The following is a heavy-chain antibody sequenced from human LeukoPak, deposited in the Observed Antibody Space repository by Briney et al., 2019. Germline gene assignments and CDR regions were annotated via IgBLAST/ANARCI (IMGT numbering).Heavy chain of an antibody. D-gene: IGHD6-6*01. V-gene: IGHV3-30-3*01. Sequence: PGGSLRLSCAASGFTFSSYAMHWVRQAPGKGLEWVAVISYDGSNKYYADSVKGRFTISRDNSKNTLYLQMNSLRAEDTAVYYCAKDPGRFEYSSSSHYFDYWGQGTLVTVSS. CDR3: AKDPGRFEYSSSSHYFDY. CDR1: GFTFSSYA. J-gene: IGHJ4*02. CDR2: ISYDGSNK.